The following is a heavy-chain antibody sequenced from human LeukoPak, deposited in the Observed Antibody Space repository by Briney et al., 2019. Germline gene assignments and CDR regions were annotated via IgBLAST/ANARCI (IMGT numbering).Heavy chain of an antibody. CDR2: IRYDGSNK. J-gene: IGHJ3*02. CDR3: AKDFKAGAATPDAFDI. CDR1: GFTFSNYG. Sequence: GGSLRLSCTASGFTFSNYGMHWVRQAPGKGLEWVTFIRYDGSNKYYADSVKGRFTISRDNSKNTLYLQMNSLRAEDTAVYYCAKDFKAGAATPDAFDIWGQGTMVTVSS. V-gene: IGHV3-30*02. D-gene: IGHD2-15*01.